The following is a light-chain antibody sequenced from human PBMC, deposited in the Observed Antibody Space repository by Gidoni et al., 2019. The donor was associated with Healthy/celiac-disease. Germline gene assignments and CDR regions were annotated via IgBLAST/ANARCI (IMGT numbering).Light chain of an antibody. V-gene: IGLV2-14*01. CDR2: EVS. CDR3: SSYTSSSTLDYV. CDR1: SSDVGGYNY. J-gene: IGLJ1*01. Sequence: QSALTQPVSVSGSPGQSITISCTGTSSDVGGYNYVSWYQQHPGKAPKLMIYEVSNRPSGVSNRFSGSKSGNTASLTISGLQAEDEADYYCSSYTSSSTLDYVFGTGTKVTV.